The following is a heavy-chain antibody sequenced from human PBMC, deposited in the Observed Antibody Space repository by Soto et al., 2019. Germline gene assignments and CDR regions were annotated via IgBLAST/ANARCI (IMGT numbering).Heavy chain of an antibody. V-gene: IGHV1-46*03. CDR3: ARSGVVIIPAALLHYYYYMDV. CDR1: GYTFSNYY. J-gene: IGHJ6*03. CDR2: INPSGGST. D-gene: IGHD3-3*01. Sequence: QVQLVQSGAEVTKPGASVKISCKASGYTFSNYYMHWVRQAPGQGLEWMGIINPSGGSTSYAQKFRGRVTMTRDTSTSTVYMELSSLRSEDTAVYYCARSGVVIIPAALLHYYYYMDVWGKGTTVTVSS.